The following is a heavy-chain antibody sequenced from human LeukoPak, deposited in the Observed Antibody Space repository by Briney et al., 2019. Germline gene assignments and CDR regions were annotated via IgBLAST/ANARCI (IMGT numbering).Heavy chain of an antibody. Sequence: SETLSLTCAVYGGSFSGYYWSWIRQPPGKGLEWIGEINHSGSTNYNPSLKSRVTISVDKSKNQFSLKLNSVTAADTAVYYCARDSTRPLTFDPWGQGTLVTVSS. V-gene: IGHV4-34*01. CDR2: INHSGST. J-gene: IGHJ5*02. CDR3: ARDSTRPLTFDP. CDR1: GGSFSGYY. D-gene: IGHD2-2*01.